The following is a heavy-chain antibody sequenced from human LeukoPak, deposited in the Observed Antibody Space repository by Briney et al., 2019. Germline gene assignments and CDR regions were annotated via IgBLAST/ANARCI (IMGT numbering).Heavy chain of an antibody. Sequence: PGGSLRLSCAASGFTFDDYAMHCVRHARGKGLEGVSGISWNSVSIGYADSVKGRFTISRDNAKNSLCLQMNSLRAEDTALYYCTKDIATVTAYYMAVWGKGTTVTVSS. D-gene: IGHD4-11*01. CDR3: TKDIATVTAYYMAV. J-gene: IGHJ6*03. V-gene: IGHV3-9*01. CDR2: ISWNSVSI. CDR1: GFTFDDYA.